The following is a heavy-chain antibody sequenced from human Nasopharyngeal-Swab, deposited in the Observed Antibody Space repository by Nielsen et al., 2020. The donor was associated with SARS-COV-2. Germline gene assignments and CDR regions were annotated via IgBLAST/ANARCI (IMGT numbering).Heavy chain of an antibody. Sequence: WVRQAPGQGLEGMGWMNPNSGNTGYAQKFQGRVTMTRNTSISTAYMELSSLRSEDTAVYYCATEDSGYWGQGTLVTVSS. V-gene: IGHV1-8*01. J-gene: IGHJ4*01. D-gene: IGHD3-10*01. CDR2: MNPNSGNT. CDR3: ATEDSGY.